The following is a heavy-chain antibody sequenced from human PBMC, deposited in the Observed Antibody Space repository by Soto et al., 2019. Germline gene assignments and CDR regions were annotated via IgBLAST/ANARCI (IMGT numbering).Heavy chain of an antibody. CDR2: ISSSGTTI. CDR1: GFTFSDYF. Sequence: QVQLVESGGGLVKPGGSLRLSCAASGFTFSDYFKTWIRQAPGKGLEWVSYISSSGTTIFYADSVQGRFTISRDNAKKSLYLEINSLRAEDTGVYYCARDCGSCYSGFDSWGQGTLVTVSS. CDR3: ARDCGSCYSGFDS. J-gene: IGHJ4*02. V-gene: IGHV3-11*01. D-gene: IGHD2-15*01.